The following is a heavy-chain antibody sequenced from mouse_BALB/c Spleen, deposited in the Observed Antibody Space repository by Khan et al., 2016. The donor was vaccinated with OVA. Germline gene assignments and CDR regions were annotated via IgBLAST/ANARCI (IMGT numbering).Heavy chain of an antibody. D-gene: IGHD4-1*01. Sequence: EVQLQQSGPELVKPGASVRMSCKASGYTFTGYVMHWVKQKPGQGLEWIGYINPYNDATKYNEDFKGKATLTSDKSSSTAYMELSSLTSEDSAVYYCARGNWESYYFDYWGQGTTLTVSP. J-gene: IGHJ2*01. V-gene: IGHV1S136*01. CDR3: ARGNWESYYFDY. CDR2: INPYNDAT. CDR1: GYTFTGYV.